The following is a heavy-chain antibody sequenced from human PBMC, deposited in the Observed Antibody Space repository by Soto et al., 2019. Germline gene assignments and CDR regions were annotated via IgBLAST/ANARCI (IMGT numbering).Heavy chain of an antibody. CDR3: ARGSSLALEY. CDR2: INPSGGST. Sequence: QVQLVQSGAEVKKPGASVKVSCKASGYTFTDYYMHWVRQAPGQGLEWMGMINPSGGSTTYVQKFQGGVTMTRDTSTSTVYMDLSSLRSEDTAVYYCARGSSLALEYWGQGTLVTVSS. V-gene: IGHV1-46*01. J-gene: IGHJ4*02. CDR1: GYTFTDYY.